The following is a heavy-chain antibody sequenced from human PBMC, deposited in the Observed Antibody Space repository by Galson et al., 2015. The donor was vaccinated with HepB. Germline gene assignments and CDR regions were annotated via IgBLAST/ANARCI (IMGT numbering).Heavy chain of an antibody. J-gene: IGHJ4*02. V-gene: IGHV5-51*01. CDR3: ARPVYSSGWYLDY. CDR2: IYPGDSDT. D-gene: IGHD6-19*01. Sequence: QSGAEVKKPGDSLKISCKGSGYRFTTYWIGWVRQMPGKGLEWMGNIYPGDSDTRYRPSFQGQVTMSAAKSISTAYLQWSSLKASDTAMYYCARPVYSSGWYLDYWGQGTLVTVSS. CDR1: GYRFTTYW.